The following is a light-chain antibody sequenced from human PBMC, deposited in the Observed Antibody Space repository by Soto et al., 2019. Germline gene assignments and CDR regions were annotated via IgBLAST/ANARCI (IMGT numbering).Light chain of an antibody. V-gene: IGKV3-20*01. CDR2: DAS. CDR3: QHYANSVWT. J-gene: IGKJ1*01. CDR1: QSVSSTN. Sequence: EIVLTQSPGTLSLSSGERATLSCRASQSVSSTNLVWYQQKRGQAPRLLIYDASSRGTGIPDRFRGSGSGTDLTLTISRLEPEDFAVYFCQHYANSVWTFGQGTKVEIK.